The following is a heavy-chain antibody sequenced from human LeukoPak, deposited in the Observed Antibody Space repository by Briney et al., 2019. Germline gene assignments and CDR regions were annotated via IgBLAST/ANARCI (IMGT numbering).Heavy chain of an antibody. CDR1: GYTFTSYG. J-gene: IGHJ4*02. D-gene: IGHD4-17*01. Sequence: ASVKVSCKASGYTFTSYGISWVRQAPGQGLEWMGWISAYNGNTNYAQKLQGRVTMTTDTSTSTAYMELRSLRSDDTAVYYCARGADDCGDPYYFDYWGQGTLVTVSS. V-gene: IGHV1-18*01. CDR2: ISAYNGNT. CDR3: ARGADDCGDPYYFDY.